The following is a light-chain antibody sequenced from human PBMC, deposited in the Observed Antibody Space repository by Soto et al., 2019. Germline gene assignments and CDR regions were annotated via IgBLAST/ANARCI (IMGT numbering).Light chain of an antibody. J-gene: IGKJ2*01. V-gene: IGKV1-5*03. CDR1: QSISNW. CDR3: QQYSSYSYT. CDR2: KAS. Sequence: DIQMTQSPSTLSASVGDRVTITCRASQSISNWWAWYQQKPGKAPKLMSYKASSLQSGVPSRFSGSGSGTEFTLTISSLQPDDFATYYCQQYSSYSYTFGQGTKLEI.